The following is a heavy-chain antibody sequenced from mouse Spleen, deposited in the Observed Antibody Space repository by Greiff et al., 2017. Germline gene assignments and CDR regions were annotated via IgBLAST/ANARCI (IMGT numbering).Heavy chain of an antibody. V-gene: IGHV1-7*01. Sequence: QVHVKQSGAELAKPGASVKLSCKASGYTFTSYWMHWVKQRPGQGLEWIGYINPSSGYTKYNQKFKDKATLTADKSSSTAYMQLSSLTYEDSAVYYCARSTMITGFAYWGQGTLVTVSA. D-gene: IGHD2-4*01. J-gene: IGHJ3*01. CDR1: GYTFTSYW. CDR3: ARSTMITGFAY. CDR2: INPSSGYT.